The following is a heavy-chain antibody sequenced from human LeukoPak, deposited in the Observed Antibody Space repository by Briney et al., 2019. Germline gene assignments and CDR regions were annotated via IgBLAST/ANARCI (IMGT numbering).Heavy chain of an antibody. V-gene: IGHV5-10-1*01. CDR1: RFSSTSYW. CDR3: ASQDSSSWYPQTDYYYYGMDV. J-gene: IGHJ6*02. CDR2: IDPSDSYT. D-gene: IGHD6-13*01. Sequence: GQSLPISCKGSRFSSTSYWISWVRQMPGQGLDWMGRIDPSDSYTNYSPSFQGHVTISADKSISTAYLQWSSLKASDTAMYYCASQDSSSWYPQTDYYYYGMDVWGQGTTVTVSS.